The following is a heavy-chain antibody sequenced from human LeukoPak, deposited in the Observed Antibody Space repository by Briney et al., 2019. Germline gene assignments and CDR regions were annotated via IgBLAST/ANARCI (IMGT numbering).Heavy chain of an antibody. CDR1: GGSISSYY. V-gene: IGHV4-4*07. CDR2: IYTSGST. Sequence: SETLSLTCTVSGGSISSYYWSWIRQPAGKGLEWIGRIYTSGSTNYNPSLKSRVTMSVDTSKNQFSLKLSSVTAADTAVYYCARRLGSSWYEAFDIWGQGTMVTVSS. J-gene: IGHJ3*02. CDR3: ARRLGSSWYEAFDI. D-gene: IGHD6-13*01.